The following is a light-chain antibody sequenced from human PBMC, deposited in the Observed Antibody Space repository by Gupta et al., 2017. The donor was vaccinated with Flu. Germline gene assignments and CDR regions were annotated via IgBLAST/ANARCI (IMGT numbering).Light chain of an antibody. CDR2: DNN. V-gene: IGLV3-21*02. J-gene: IGLJ1*01. CDR3: QVWDTDSDHYV. Sequence: SYAVTQPPSVSVAPGQTATITCEGDNIGSKTAHWYQQKPGQAPVVVVFDNNDLPSGIPERFSGSNSGNTATLTISRVAAGDDADYYCQVWDTDSDHYVFGTGTKFTVL. CDR1: NIGSKT.